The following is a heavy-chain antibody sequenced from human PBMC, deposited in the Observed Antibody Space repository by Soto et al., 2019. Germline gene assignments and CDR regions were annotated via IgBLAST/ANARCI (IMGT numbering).Heavy chain of an antibody. CDR3: ARESITIFGVVNPLGY. D-gene: IGHD3-3*01. Sequence: GASVKVSCKASGGTFSSYTISWVRQAPGQRLEWMGRIIPILGIANYAQKFQGRVTITADKSTSTAYMELSSLRSEDTAVYYCARESITIFGVVNPLGYWGQGTLVTVSS. V-gene: IGHV1-69*04. J-gene: IGHJ4*02. CDR1: GGTFSSYT. CDR2: IIPILGIA.